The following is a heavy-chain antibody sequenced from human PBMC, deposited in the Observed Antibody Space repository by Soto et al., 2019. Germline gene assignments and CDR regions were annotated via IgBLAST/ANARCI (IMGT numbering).Heavy chain of an antibody. CDR1: GDSISSSSYY. D-gene: IGHD3-10*01. Sequence: QLQLQESGPGLVKPSETLSLTCTVSGDSISSSSYYWGWIRQPPGKGLEWIGSIYFGGSTYYKPSLKSRVTISVDTSKNQFSLKVSSVTAAETAVYYCARDSFGDHNWFDPWGQGTLVTVSS. CDR3: ARDSFGDHNWFDP. V-gene: IGHV4-39*02. CDR2: IYFGGST. J-gene: IGHJ5*02.